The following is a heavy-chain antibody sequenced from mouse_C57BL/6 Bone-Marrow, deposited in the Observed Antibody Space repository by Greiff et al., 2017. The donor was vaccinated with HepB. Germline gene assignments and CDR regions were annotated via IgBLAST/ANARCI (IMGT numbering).Heavy chain of an antibody. V-gene: IGHV1-26*01. J-gene: IGHJ2*01. CDR1: GYTFTDYY. D-gene: IGHD2-4*01. CDR2: INPNNGGT. Sequence: EVQLQQSGPELVKPGASVKISCKASGYTFTDYYMNWVKQSHGKSLEWIGDINPNNGGTSYNQKFKGKATLTVDKSSSTAYMELRSLTSEDSAVYYCAREKGYDYDVLYYFDYWGQGTTLTVSS. CDR3: AREKGYDYDVLYYFDY.